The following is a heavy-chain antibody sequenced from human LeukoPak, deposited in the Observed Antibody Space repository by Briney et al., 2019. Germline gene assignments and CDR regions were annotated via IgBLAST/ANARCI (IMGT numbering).Heavy chain of an antibody. J-gene: IGHJ4*02. CDR2: INHSGST. CDR1: GGSFSGYY. V-gene: IGHV4-34*01. D-gene: IGHD2-21*02. CDR3: ARDNCGGDCFHDY. Sequence: SETLSLTCAVYGGSFSGYYWSWIRQPPGKGLEWIGEINHSGSTNYNPSLKSRVTISVDTSKNQFSLKLSSVTAADTAIYYCARDNCGGDCFHDYWGQGTLVTVSS.